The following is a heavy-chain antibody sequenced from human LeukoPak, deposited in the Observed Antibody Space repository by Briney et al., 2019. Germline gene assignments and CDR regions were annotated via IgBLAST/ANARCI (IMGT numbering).Heavy chain of an antibody. Sequence: SETLSLTCTVSGTSISDYSWSWIRQPPGKGLEWIGYIFNNGTTSYNPSLKSRVTISLDTSKIQFSLNLRSVAAADTAVYYCARRTSSQRIRSKFYGSGSLDYWGQGALVTVSS. V-gene: IGHV4-59*12. J-gene: IGHJ4*02. CDR2: IFNNGTT. CDR1: GTSISDYS. CDR3: ARRTSSQRIRSKFYGSGSLDY. D-gene: IGHD3-10*01.